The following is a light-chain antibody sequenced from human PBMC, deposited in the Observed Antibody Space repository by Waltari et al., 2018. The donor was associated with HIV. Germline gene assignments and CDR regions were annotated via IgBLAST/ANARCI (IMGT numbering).Light chain of an antibody. CDR3: NSYTSSSTWV. CDR1: SSDVGGYND. J-gene: IGLJ3*02. V-gene: IGLV2-14*03. CDR2: DVS. Sequence: QSALTQPASVSGSPGQSITLSCTGTSSDVGGYNDVSWYQQHPGKAPKLMIYDVSNRPSGVSDRFSGFKSANTASLTISGLQAEDEADYYCNSYTSSSTWVFGGGTKLTVL.